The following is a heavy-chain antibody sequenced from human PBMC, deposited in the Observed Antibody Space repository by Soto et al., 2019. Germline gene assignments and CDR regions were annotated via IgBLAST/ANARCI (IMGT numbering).Heavy chain of an antibody. CDR3: ARDRVESGYPEYFQH. Sequence: EVQLVESGGGLIQPGGSLRLSCAASGFTVSSNYMSWVRQAPGKGLEWVSVIYSGGSTYYADSVKGRFTISRDNSKNTLYLQMTSLRAEDTAVYYFARDRVESGYPEYFQHWGQGPLVTVSS. CDR1: GFTVSSNY. D-gene: IGHD3-22*01. CDR2: IYSGGST. V-gene: IGHV3-53*01. J-gene: IGHJ1*01.